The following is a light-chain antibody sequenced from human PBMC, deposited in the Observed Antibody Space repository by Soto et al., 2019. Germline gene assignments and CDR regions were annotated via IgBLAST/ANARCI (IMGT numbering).Light chain of an antibody. V-gene: IGKV3-15*01. CDR3: QQYNNWWT. CDR2: GAS. CDR1: QSVSSN. Sequence: LVMTQSPATLSVSPGERATLSCRARQSVSSNLAWYQQKPGQAPRLLIYGASTRATGIPARFSGSGSGTEFTFTISSLQSEDFAVYYCQQYNNWWTFGKGTKV. J-gene: IGKJ1*01.